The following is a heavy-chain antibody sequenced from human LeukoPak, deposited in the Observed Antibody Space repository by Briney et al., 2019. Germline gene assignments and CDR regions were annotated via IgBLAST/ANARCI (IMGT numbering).Heavy chain of an antibody. V-gene: IGHV4-39*02. CDR1: GGSISSSSHY. D-gene: IGHD5/OR15-5a*01. CDR2: IYYSGST. CDR3: ARERRVEVSARQTVAFDM. Sequence: PSETLSLTCTVSGGSISSSSHYWGWIRQPPGKGLEWIGCIYYSGSTYYNPSLKSRVTISVDTSKNNFSLKLSSVTAADTAVYYCARERRVEVSARQTVAFDMWAQGTMVIVSS. J-gene: IGHJ3*02.